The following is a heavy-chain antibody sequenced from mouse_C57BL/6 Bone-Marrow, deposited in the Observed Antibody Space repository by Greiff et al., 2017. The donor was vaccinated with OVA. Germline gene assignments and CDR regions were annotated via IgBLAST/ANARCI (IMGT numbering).Heavy chain of an antibody. J-gene: IGHJ1*03. V-gene: IGHV1-18*01. Sequence: SGYTFTDYNMDWVKQSHGKSLAWIGDINPNNGGTIYNQKFKGKATLTVDKSSSTAYMELRSLTSEDTAVYYCARGDYHWYFDVWGTGTTVTVSS. CDR2: INPNNGGT. CDR1: GYTFTDYN. CDR3: ARGDYHWYFDV. D-gene: IGHD2-4*01.